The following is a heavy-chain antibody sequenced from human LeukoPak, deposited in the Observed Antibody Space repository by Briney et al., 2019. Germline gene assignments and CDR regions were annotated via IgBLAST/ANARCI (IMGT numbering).Heavy chain of an antibody. V-gene: IGHV3-48*04. J-gene: IGHJ6*03. CDR3: ARDYYDSSGYPYYMDV. CDR1: GFTFSSYS. CDR2: ISSSSSTI. Sequence: EGSLRLSCAASGFTFSSYSMNWVRQAPGKGLEWVSYISSSSSTIYYADSVKGRFTISRDNAKNSLYLQMNSLRAEDTAVYYCARDYYDSSGYPYYMDVWGKGTTVTVSS. D-gene: IGHD3-22*01.